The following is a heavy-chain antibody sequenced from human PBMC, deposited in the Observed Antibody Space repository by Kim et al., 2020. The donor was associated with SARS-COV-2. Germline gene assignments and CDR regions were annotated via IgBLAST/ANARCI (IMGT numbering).Heavy chain of an antibody. CDR2: ISSSSSTI. D-gene: IGHD5-12*01. CDR3: ARDRGSTKYYYFDY. J-gene: IGHJ4*02. CDR1: GFTFSSYS. V-gene: IGHV3-48*02. Sequence: GGSLRLSCAASGFTFSSYSMNWVCQAPGTGLEWVSYISSSSSTIYYADSVKGRFTISRDNAKNSLYLQMNSLRDEDTAVYYCARDRGSTKYYYFDYWGQGTLVTVSS.